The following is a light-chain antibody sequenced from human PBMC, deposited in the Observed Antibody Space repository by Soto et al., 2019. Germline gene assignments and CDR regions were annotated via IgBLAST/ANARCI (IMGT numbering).Light chain of an antibody. Sequence: DIQMTQSPSTLSASVGDRVTITCRASQSISSWLAWYQQKPGKAPNLLIYKASSLEGGVPSRFSGSGSGTEFTLPINSLQPDDFATYYCQQYNSDPWTFGQGTKVEIK. CDR3: QQYNSDPWT. J-gene: IGKJ1*01. CDR1: QSISSW. CDR2: KAS. V-gene: IGKV1-5*03.